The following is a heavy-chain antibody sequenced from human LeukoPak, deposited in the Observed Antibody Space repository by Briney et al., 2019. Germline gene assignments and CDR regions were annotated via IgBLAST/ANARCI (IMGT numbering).Heavy chain of an antibody. J-gene: IGHJ4*02. CDR1: GGSISSSSYY. Sequence: SETLSLTCTVSGGSISSSSYYWGWIRQPPEKGLEWIGSIFYSGSTYYTPSLKSRVTISVDTSKNQFSLKLSSVTAADTAVYYCARHGRGLQFFEYWGQGSLVTVSS. V-gene: IGHV4-39*01. CDR3: ARHGRGLQFFEY. CDR2: IFYSGST. D-gene: IGHD3-3*01.